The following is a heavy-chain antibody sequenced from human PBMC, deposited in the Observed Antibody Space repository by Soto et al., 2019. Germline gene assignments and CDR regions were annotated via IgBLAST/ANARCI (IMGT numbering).Heavy chain of an antibody. V-gene: IGHV4-59*01. CDR1: GGSLSDST. CDR2: IYYSGST. J-gene: IGHJ4*02. Sequence: SETLSLTCGIYGGSLSDSTWSWIRQPPGKGLEWIGYIYYSGSTNYNPSLKSRVTISVDTSKNQFSLKLSSVTAADTAVYYCARDGGSGWFHFDYWGQGTLVTVSS. CDR3: ARDGGSGWFHFDY. D-gene: IGHD6-19*01.